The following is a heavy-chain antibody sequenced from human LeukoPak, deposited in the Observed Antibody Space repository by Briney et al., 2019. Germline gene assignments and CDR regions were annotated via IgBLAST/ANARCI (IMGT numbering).Heavy chain of an antibody. J-gene: IGHJ6*03. Sequence: SETLSLTCAVDGGSCSGYYWSWIRQPPGKGLEWIGEINHSGSTNYNPSLKSRVTISVDTSKNQFSLKLSSVTAADTAVYYCARGGWDYYYYYYMDVWGKGTTVTVSS. D-gene: IGHD6-19*01. CDR3: ARGGWDYYYYYYMDV. CDR2: INHSGST. CDR1: GGSCSGYY. V-gene: IGHV4-34*01.